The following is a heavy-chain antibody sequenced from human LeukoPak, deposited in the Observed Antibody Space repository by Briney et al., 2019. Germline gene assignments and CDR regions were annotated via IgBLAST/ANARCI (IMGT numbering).Heavy chain of an antibody. V-gene: IGHV1-18*01. J-gene: IGHJ6*03. Sequence: ASVKVSCKASGYTFTSYGISWVRQAPGQGLEWIGWISAYNGNTNYAQKLQGRVTMTTDTSTSTAYMELRSLRSDDTAVHYCARATTTVIGYYYYYYMDVWGKGTTVTISS. CDR1: GYTFTSYG. CDR3: ARATTTVIGYYYYYYMDV. CDR2: ISAYNGNT. D-gene: IGHD4-17*01.